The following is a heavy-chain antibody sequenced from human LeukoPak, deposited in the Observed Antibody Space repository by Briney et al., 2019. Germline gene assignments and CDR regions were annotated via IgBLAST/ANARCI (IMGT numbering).Heavy chain of an antibody. CDR3: ARENDYALDY. CDR2: IRYVGSDK. CDR1: GFTFSSYG. J-gene: IGHJ4*02. D-gene: IGHD4-17*01. Sequence: GGSLRLSCAASGFTFSSYGMHWVRQAPGKGLEWMAVIRYVGSDKYYADSVKGRFTISRDNSQNTMYLQMNSLRAEDTAVYYCARENDYALDYWGQGTLVTVSS. V-gene: IGHV3-30*12.